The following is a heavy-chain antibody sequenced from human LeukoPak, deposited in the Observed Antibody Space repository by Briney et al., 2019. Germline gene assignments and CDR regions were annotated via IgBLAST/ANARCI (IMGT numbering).Heavy chain of an antibody. Sequence: GGSLRLSCAASGFTFGNYWMHWVRQAPGKGLVWVSRITGDGNSANYADSVKARFTISRDNAKNTLYLQMSSLRVEDTAVYYCARDNNGYDSWGQGTLVTVAS. V-gene: IGHV3-74*01. J-gene: IGHJ5*01. CDR1: GFTFGNYW. CDR2: ITGDGNSA. CDR3: ARDNNGYDS. D-gene: IGHD2-8*01.